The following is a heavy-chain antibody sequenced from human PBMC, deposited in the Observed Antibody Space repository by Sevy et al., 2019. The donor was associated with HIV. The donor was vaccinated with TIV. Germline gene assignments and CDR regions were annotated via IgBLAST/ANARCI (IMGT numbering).Heavy chain of an antibody. D-gene: IGHD3-22*01. CDR3: ARGNSGSFDY. J-gene: IGHJ4*02. CDR2: IKQDESEK. Sequence: GGSLRLSCAASGFSFSNYWMHWVRQAPGKGLEWVANIKQDESEKYYVASVKGRFTISRYNVKNSLYLQMNSLRPEDTAVYYCARGNSGSFDYWGQGTLVTVSS. CDR1: GFSFSNYW. V-gene: IGHV3-7*04.